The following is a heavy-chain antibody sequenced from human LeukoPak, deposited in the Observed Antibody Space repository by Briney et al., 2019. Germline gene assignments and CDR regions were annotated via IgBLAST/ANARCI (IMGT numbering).Heavy chain of an antibody. CDR1: GFTFRSYW. Sequence: GGSLRLSCAASGFTFRSYWMHWVRQAPGKGLVWVSRINSDGSDSTYADSVKGRFTISRDNAKNTLYLQMNSLRAEDTAVYYYVRGDSSSSFDYWGQGTLVTVSS. CDR2: INSDGSDS. V-gene: IGHV3-74*01. CDR3: VRGDSSSSFDY. J-gene: IGHJ4*02. D-gene: IGHD6-6*01.